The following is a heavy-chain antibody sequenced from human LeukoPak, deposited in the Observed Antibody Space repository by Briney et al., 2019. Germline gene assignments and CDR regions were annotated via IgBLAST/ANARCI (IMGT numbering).Heavy chain of an antibody. D-gene: IGHD5-18*01. V-gene: IGHV1-2*02. CDR2: INPNSGGT. CDR3: ARTRGYSYGHVPYY. J-gene: IGHJ4*02. Sequence: ASVKVSCKASGYAFTGYYMHWVRQAPGQGLEWMGWINPNSGGTNYAQKFQGRVTMTRDTSISTAYMELSRLRSDDTAVYYCARTRGYSYGHVPYYWGQGTLVTVSS. CDR1: GYAFTGYY.